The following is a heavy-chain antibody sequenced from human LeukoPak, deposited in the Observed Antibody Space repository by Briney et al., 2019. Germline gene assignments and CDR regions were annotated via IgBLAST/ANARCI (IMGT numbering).Heavy chain of an antibody. CDR3: ARGAYSSSWYSGNYFDY. CDR2: IYSGGST. J-gene: IGHJ4*02. Sequence: GGSLRLSCAASGFTVSSNYMSWVRQAPGKGLEWVSVIYSGGSTYYADSVKGRFTISRDNSKNTLYLQMNSQRAEDTAVYYCARGAYSSSWYSGNYFDYWGQGTLVTVSS. CDR1: GFTVSSNY. V-gene: IGHV3-53*01. D-gene: IGHD6-13*01.